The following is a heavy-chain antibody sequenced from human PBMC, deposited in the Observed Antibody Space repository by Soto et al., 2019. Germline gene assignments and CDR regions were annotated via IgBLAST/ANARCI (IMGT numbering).Heavy chain of an antibody. CDR1: CGSISSYY. CDR2: VYYTGTT. J-gene: IGHJ5*02. D-gene: IGHD3-10*01. Sequence: ETLSLTCTVSCGSISSYYWSWIRQPPGKGLEWIGYVYYTGTTNYNPSLKGRVTISLDKSKNQFSLRLNSVTAADTAMYYCVRDQKMGRLEPWGQGTLVIVSS. CDR3: VRDQKMGRLEP. V-gene: IGHV4-59*13.